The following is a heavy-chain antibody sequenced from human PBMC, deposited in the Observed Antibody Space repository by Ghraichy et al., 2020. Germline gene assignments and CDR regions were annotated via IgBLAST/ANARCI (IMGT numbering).Heavy chain of an antibody. Sequence: SETLSLTCAVYGGSFSGYYWSWIRQPPGKGLEWIGEINHSGSTNYNPSLKSRVTISVDTSKNQFSLKLSSVTAADTVVYYCASLRANYYGSGSYSPYYYYYMDVWGKGTTVTVSS. J-gene: IGHJ6*03. CDR1: GGSFSGYY. V-gene: IGHV4-34*01. CDR3: ASLRANYYGSGSYSPYYYYYMDV. D-gene: IGHD3-10*01. CDR2: INHSGST.